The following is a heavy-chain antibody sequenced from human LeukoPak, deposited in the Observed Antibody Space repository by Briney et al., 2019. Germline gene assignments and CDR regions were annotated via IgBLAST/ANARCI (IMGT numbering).Heavy chain of an antibody. D-gene: IGHD3-3*01. CDR2: ISYDGSNK. CDR1: GFTFSSYG. V-gene: IGHV3-30*18. J-gene: IGHJ6*02. Sequence: GGSLRLSCAASGFTFSSYGMHWVRQAPGKGLEWVAVISYDGSNKYYADSVKGRFTISRDNSKNTLYLQMNSLRVEDTAVYYCAKGDISIFAIMDVWGQGTTVTVSS. CDR3: AKGDISIFAIMDV.